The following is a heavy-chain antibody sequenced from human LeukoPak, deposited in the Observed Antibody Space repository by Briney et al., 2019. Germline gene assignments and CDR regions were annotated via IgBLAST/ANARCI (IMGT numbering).Heavy chain of an antibody. V-gene: IGHV3-23*01. CDR3: AKFDSGPGCRYGSSSGRGTYYYYGMDV. D-gene: IGHD6-6*01. CDR1: GFTFSSYA. J-gene: IGHJ6*02. Sequence: GGSLRLSCAASGFTFSSYAMSWVRQAPGKGLEWVSAISGSGGSTYYADSVKGRFTISRDNSKNTLYLQMNSLRAEDTAVYYCAKFDSGPGCRYGSSSGRGTYYYYGMDVWGQGTTVTVSS. CDR2: ISGSGGST.